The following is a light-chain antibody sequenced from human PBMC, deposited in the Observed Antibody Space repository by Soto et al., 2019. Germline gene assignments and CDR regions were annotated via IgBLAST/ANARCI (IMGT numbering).Light chain of an antibody. CDR3: QQYGGSPRT. CDR2: GAS. Sequence: EIVLTQSPGTLSLSPGERATLSCRASQSVSSSSLAWYQQKPGQAPRLLIYGASTRATGIPDRFSGSGSGTDFTLTISRLEPEDFAMYYCQQYGGSPRTFRQGTKVEIK. CDR1: QSVSSSS. V-gene: IGKV3-20*01. J-gene: IGKJ1*01.